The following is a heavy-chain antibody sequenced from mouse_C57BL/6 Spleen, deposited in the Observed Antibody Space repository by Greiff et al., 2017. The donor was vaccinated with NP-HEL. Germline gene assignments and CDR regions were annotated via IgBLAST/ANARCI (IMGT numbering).Heavy chain of an antibody. CDR3: ARGDYGGDY. V-gene: IGHV14-3*01. CDR2: IDPANGNT. J-gene: IGHJ2*01. CDR1: GFNIKNTY. D-gene: IGHD2-4*01. Sequence: EVQLQQSVAELVRPGASVKLSCTASGFNIKNTYMPWVKQRPEQGLEWIGRIDPANGNTKYAPTFPGKATITADTSSNTAYLQLSSLTSEDTAIYYCARGDYGGDYWGQGTTLTVSS.